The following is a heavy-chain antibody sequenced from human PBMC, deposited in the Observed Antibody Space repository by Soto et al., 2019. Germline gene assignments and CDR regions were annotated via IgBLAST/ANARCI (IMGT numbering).Heavy chain of an antibody. CDR3: ARESDRGAAAGAAY. D-gene: IGHD6-13*01. CDR1: GGTFSSYA. V-gene: IGHV1-69*01. CDR2: IIPIFGTA. Sequence: QVQLVQSGAEVKKPGSSVKVSCKASGGTFSSYAISWVRQAPGQGLEWMGGIIPIFGTANYAQKFQGRVTITADESTSTAYMELSGLRSEDTAVYYCARESDRGAAAGAAYWGQGTLVTVSS. J-gene: IGHJ4*02.